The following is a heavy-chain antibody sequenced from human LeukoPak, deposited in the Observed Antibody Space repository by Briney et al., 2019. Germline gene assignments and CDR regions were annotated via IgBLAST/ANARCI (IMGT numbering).Heavy chain of an antibody. CDR1: GFTLSNYA. CDR2: ISYDGSDK. J-gene: IGHJ6*03. V-gene: IGHV3-30*04. D-gene: IGHD5-12*01. CDR3: ARSLATSYYYMDV. Sequence: GGSLRLSCVASGFTLSNYAMNWVRQAPGKGLEWVAVISYDGSDKYYADSVKGRFTISRDNSKNTLYLQMNSLRAEDTAVYYCARSLATSYYYMDVWGKGTTVTVSS.